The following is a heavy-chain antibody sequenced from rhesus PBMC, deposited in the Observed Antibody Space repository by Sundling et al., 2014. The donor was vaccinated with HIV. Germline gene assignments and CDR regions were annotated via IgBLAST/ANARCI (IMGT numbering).Heavy chain of an antibody. CDR1: GVSISRHY. D-gene: IGHD5-42*01. Sequence: QLQLQESGPGLVKPSETLSVTCAVSGVSISRHYWSWIRQAPGQGLEWIGYLYGGSSSINYNPSLKSRVTISTDTSKNQFSLKLNSVTAADTAVYYCAGVGYSPLGFGYWGQGVLVTVSS. J-gene: IGHJ4*01. CDR3: AGVGYSPLGFGY. V-gene: IGHV4-169*01. CDR2: LYGGSSSI.